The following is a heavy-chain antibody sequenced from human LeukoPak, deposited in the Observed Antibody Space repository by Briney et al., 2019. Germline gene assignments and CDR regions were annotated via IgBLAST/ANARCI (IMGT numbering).Heavy chain of an antibody. Sequence: SETLSLTCTVSGGSISSGGYYWSWIRQPPGKGLEWIGYIYHSGSTYYNPSLKSRVTISVDKSKNQFSLKLSSVTAADTAVYYCAREQQLVPWAFDIWGQGTMVTVSS. CDR3: AREQQLVPWAFDI. J-gene: IGHJ3*02. D-gene: IGHD6-13*01. CDR1: GGSISSGGYY. V-gene: IGHV4-30-2*01. CDR2: IYHSGST.